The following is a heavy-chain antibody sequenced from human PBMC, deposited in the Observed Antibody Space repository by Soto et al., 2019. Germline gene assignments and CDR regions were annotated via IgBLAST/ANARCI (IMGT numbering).Heavy chain of an antibody. V-gene: IGHV3-7*01. J-gene: IGHJ4*02. Sequence: GGSLRLSCAASGFTFSNYWMSWVRQAPGKGLVRVANIKQDGSEDYYVDSVKGRFTTYRDNTKNSFYLQMNSLRAEDTAVYYCARDHINGWKFDYWGRGTLVIVSS. CDR3: ARDHINGWKFDY. CDR1: GFTFSNYW. CDR2: IKQDGSED. D-gene: IGHD6-19*01.